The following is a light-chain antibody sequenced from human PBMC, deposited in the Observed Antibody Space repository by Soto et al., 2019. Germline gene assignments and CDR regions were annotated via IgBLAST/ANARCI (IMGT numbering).Light chain of an antibody. CDR3: QQYNSSYPT. CDR2: KAS. V-gene: IGKV1-5*03. Sequence: DIQMTHSPSTLSASVGDRVTITCRASQSISSWLAWYQQKPGKAPKLLIYKASSLESGVPSRFSGSGSGTEFTLTISSLQPDDFATYYCQQYNSSYPTFGQGTKVDIK. J-gene: IGKJ1*01. CDR1: QSISSW.